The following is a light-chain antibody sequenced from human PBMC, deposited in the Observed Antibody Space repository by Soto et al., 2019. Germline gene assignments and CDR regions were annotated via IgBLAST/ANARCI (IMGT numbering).Light chain of an antibody. CDR2: DVS. J-gene: IGLJ2*01. Sequence: QSALTQPASVSGSPGQSITISCTGTSSDVGGYNYVSWYQQHPGKAPKLMIYDVSNRPSGVSNRFSGSKSGNTASLTISGLQAEDEADYYCSSYTSSNFDVVFGGGTKLTVL. V-gene: IGLV2-14*01. CDR1: SSDVGGYNY. CDR3: SSYTSSNFDVV.